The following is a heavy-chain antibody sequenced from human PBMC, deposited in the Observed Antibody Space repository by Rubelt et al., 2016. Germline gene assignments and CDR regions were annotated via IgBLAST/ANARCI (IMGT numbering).Heavy chain of an antibody. J-gene: IGHJ5*02. Sequence: APGHGPEWMGAIHPSGGGTSYAQKFQGRVTMTSDASTSTVYMALSSLRPEDTAVYYCAGGPSATGGILAVGWFDPWGQGTLVTVSS. V-gene: IGHV1-46*01. CDR2: IHPSGGGT. D-gene: IGHD2-8*02. CDR3: AGGPSATGGILAVGWFDP.